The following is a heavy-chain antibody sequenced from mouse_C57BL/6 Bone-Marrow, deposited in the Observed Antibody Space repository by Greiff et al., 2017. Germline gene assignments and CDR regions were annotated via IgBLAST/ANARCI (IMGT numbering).Heavy chain of an antibody. Sequence: QVQLKQPGAELVMPGASVKLSCKASGYTFTSYWMHWVKQRPGQGLEWIGEIDPSDSYTNYNQKFKGKSTLTVDKSSSTASMQLSSLTSEDSAVXYCARRGRTVVPYSYARDYWGQGTSVTVSS. CDR3: ARRGRTVVPYSYARDY. CDR1: GYTFTSYW. V-gene: IGHV1-69*01. D-gene: IGHD1-1*01. J-gene: IGHJ4*01. CDR2: IDPSDSYT.